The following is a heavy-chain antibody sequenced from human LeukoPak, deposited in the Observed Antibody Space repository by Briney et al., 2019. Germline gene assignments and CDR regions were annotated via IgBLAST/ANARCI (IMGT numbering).Heavy chain of an antibody. CDR2: ISSSSSYI. J-gene: IGHJ5*02. D-gene: IGHD6-6*01. V-gene: IGHV3-21*01. Sequence: GGSLRLSCAASGFTFSSYSMNWVRQAPGKGLEWVSSISSSSSYIYYADSVKGRFTTSRDNAKNSLYLQMNSLRAEDTAVYYCASSVKGQLVHWFDPWGQGTLVTVSS. CDR3: ASSVKGQLVHWFDP. CDR1: GFTFSSYS.